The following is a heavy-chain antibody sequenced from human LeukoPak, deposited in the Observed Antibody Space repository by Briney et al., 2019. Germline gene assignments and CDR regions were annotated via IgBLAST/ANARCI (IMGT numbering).Heavy chain of an antibody. V-gene: IGHV1-8*01. CDR1: GYTFTSYD. D-gene: IGHD3-9*01. J-gene: IGHJ3*02. CDR3: ARVPRAPWLLCNDAFDI. Sequence: GASVKVSCKASGYTFTSYDINWVRQATGQGLEWMGWMNPNSGNTGYAQKFQGRVTMTRNTSISTAYMELSSLRSEDTAVYYCARVPRAPWLLCNDAFDIWGQGTMVTVSS. CDR2: MNPNSGNT.